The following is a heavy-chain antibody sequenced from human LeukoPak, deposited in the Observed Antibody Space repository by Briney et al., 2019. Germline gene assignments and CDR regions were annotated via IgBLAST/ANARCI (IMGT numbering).Heavy chain of an antibody. CDR2: IYCSGSS. Sequence: PSETLSLTCTVSAGSISSYYWSWVRQPPGRGLEWIGHIYCSGSSNYNPSLKSRVTISVDTSKNQFSLKLRSVTAADTAVYYCARRGSGSYSPFDYWGQGTLVTVSS. J-gene: IGHJ4*02. CDR1: AGSISSYY. CDR3: ARRGSGSYSPFDY. D-gene: IGHD3-10*01. V-gene: IGHV4-59*08.